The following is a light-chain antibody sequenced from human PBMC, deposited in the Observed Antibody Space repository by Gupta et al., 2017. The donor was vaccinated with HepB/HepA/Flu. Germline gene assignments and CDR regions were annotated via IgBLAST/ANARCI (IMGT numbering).Light chain of an antibody. Sequence: DIQMTQSPSTLSATVGDRVTITCRASQNINGWLAWYQQKPGEAPKLLIYQASTLESGVPSRFSGSGSGAEFTLTISGLQPDDFATYYCQQYTTYCSFGQGTKLEIK. CDR3: QQYTTYCS. CDR2: QAS. J-gene: IGKJ2*04. V-gene: IGKV1-5*03. CDR1: QNINGW.